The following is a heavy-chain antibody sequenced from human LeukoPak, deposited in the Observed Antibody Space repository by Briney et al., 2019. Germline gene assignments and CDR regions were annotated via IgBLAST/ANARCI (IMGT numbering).Heavy chain of an antibody. D-gene: IGHD6-19*01. J-gene: IGHJ6*03. CDR1: GYMFTNYY. V-gene: IGHV1-46*01. Sequence: WASVTVSCTASGYMFTNYYMVWVRQAPGQGLEWMGLINPIGGSTNYAQKFQGRVTITRNTSISTAYMEVSSLRYEDTAVYYCARRAVDNSYYYYMDVWGKGTTVTVSS. CDR2: INPIGGST. CDR3: ARRAVDNSYYYYMDV.